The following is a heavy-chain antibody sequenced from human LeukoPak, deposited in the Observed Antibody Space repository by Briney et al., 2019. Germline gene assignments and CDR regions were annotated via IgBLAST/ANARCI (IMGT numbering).Heavy chain of an antibody. Sequence: GGSLRLSCAASGFTFSSYGMHWVRQAPGKGLEWVAAIWYDGTNRNYADSVKGRFTISRDNAKNSLYLQMNSLRAEDTAVYYCARDYGSGSYTYYYGMDVWGQGTTVTVSS. V-gene: IGHV3-33*01. CDR2: IWYDGTNR. D-gene: IGHD3-10*01. J-gene: IGHJ6*02. CDR3: ARDYGSGSYTYYYGMDV. CDR1: GFTFSSYG.